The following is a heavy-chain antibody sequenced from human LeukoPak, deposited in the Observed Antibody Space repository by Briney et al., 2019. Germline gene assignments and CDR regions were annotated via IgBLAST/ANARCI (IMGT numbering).Heavy chain of an antibody. J-gene: IGHJ3*02. CDR1: GYTFTRYG. CDR2: ISAYNGNT. Sequence: ASVTVSYTASGYTFTRYGIRWVGQAPGQGREWMGWISAYNGNTNYAQKLQGRVTMTTDTSTSTAYMELRSLRSDDTAVYYCAREDRTVTTLVSCAFDTWGQGTMVTVSS. CDR3: AREDRTVTTLVSCAFDT. D-gene: IGHD4-17*01. V-gene: IGHV1-18*01.